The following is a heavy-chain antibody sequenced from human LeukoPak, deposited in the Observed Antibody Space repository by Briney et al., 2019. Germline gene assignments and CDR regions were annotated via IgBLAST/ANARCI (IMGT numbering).Heavy chain of an antibody. D-gene: IGHD3-10*01. V-gene: IGHV3-7*03. CDR2: IKQDGSEK. J-gene: IGHJ4*02. Sequence: PGGSLRLSCAASGFTFSSYWMSWVRQAPGKGLEWLANIKQDGSEKYYVDSVKGRFTISRDNAKNSLYLQMNSLRAEDTAVYYCARDLMVRGVDLDYWGQGTLVTVSS. CDR3: ARDLMVRGVDLDY. CDR1: GFTFSSYW.